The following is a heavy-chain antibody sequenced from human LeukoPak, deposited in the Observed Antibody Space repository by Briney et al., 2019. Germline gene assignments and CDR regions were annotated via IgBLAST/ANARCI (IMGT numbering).Heavy chain of an antibody. CDR3: ARDNGRSSSSLMGY. V-gene: IGHV1-2*02. CDR2: INPNSGGT. D-gene: IGHD6-6*01. CDR1: GYTFTGYY. Sequence: GASVKVSCKASGYTFTGYYMHWVRQAPGQGLEWMGWINPNSGGTNYAQKFQGRVTMTRDTSISTAYMELSRLRSEDTVVYYCARDNGRSSSSLMGYWGQGTLVTVYS. J-gene: IGHJ4*02.